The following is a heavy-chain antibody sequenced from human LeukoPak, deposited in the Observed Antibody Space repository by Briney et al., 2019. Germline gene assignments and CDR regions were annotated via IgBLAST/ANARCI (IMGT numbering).Heavy chain of an antibody. CDR2: ISNSGST. J-gene: IGHJ6*03. CDR1: GGAITSHY. Sequence: SETLSLTCTVSGGAITSHYWTWIRQSPVKGLEWIGDISNSGSTSYNPSLKSRVTISVDTSKNQFSLKLSSVTAADTAVYYCGRDALVGYFSYYYMDVWGKGTTVTVSS. V-gene: IGHV4-59*11. D-gene: IGHD2-15*01. CDR3: GRDALVGYFSYYYMDV.